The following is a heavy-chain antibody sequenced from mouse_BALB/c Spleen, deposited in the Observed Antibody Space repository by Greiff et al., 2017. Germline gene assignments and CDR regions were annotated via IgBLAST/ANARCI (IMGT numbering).Heavy chain of an antibody. Sequence: EVQRVESGGGLVQPGGSLKLSCAASGFTFSSYTMSWVRQTPEKRLEWVAYISNGGGSTYYPDTVKGRFTISRDNAKNTLYLQMSSLKSEDTAMYYGARHIYGSSDWYCDVGGAGTTVTVSS. D-gene: IGHD1-1*01. CDR3: ARHIYGSSDWYCDV. CDR1: GFTFSSYT. J-gene: IGHJ1*01. V-gene: IGHV5-12-2*01. CDR2: ISNGGGST.